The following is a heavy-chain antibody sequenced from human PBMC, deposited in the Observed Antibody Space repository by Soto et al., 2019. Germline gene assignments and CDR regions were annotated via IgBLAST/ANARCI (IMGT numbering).Heavy chain of an antibody. Sequence: GASVKVSCKASGYTFTSYAMHWVRQAPGQRLEWMGWINAGNGNTKYSQKFQGRVTITRDTSASTAYMELSSLRSEDTAVYYCAIGVVAAATPRLDAFDIWGPGTMLTVSS. CDR3: AIGVVAAATPRLDAFDI. D-gene: IGHD2-15*01. CDR1: GYTFTSYA. CDR2: INAGNGNT. V-gene: IGHV1-3*01. J-gene: IGHJ3*02.